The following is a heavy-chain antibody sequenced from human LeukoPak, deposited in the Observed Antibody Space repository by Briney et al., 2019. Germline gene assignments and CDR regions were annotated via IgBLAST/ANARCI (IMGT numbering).Heavy chain of an antibody. D-gene: IGHD3-16*02. CDR1: GYTFSAYY. Sequence: ASVKVSCKGSGYTFSAYYMQWVRQAPGQGPEWMGWINPDTGGTTYAQKFQGRVTMTRDTSISTGYMELSRLTSDDTAVYYYASSLIGDIDYWGQGTLVTVSS. J-gene: IGHJ4*02. CDR3: ASSLIGDIDY. CDR2: INPDTGGT. V-gene: IGHV1-2*02.